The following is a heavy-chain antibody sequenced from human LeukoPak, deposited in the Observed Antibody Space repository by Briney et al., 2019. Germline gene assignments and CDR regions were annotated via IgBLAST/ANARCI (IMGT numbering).Heavy chain of an antibody. CDR3: ARDSGWNDEVY. D-gene: IGHD1-1*01. Sequence: RGSLTLSCAASGFTFSSYWMSWIRQPPGKGLEWVANIKQDGSKKYYVDSVKGRFTISRDNAKNSLYLQMNSLRAEDTAVYYCARDSGWNDEVYWGQGTLVTVSS. V-gene: IGHV3-7*01. CDR1: GFTFSSYW. J-gene: IGHJ4*02. CDR2: IKQDGSKK.